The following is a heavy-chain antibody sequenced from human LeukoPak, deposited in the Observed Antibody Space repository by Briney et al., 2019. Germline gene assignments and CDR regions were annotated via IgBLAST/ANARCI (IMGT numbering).Heavy chain of an antibody. CDR1: GGSISSNY. Sequence: PSETLSLTCSVSGGSISSNYMSWVRQAPGKGLEWVSVIYSGGSTYYADSVKGRFTISRDNAKNSLYLQMNSLRAEDTAVYYCAGEGYSSYWYSDYWGQGTLVTVSS. CDR3: AGEGYSSYWYSDY. D-gene: IGHD6-13*01. V-gene: IGHV3-53*01. CDR2: IYSGGST. J-gene: IGHJ4*02.